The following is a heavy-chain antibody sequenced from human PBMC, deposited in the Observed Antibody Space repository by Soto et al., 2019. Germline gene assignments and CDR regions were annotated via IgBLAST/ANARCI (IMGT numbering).Heavy chain of an antibody. CDR1: GYPFSTYW. V-gene: IGHV5-51*01. D-gene: IGHD2-21*01. Sequence: GESLKISCKGSGYPFSTYWIAWVRQMPGKGLEWMGIIYPGDYDTKYSPSFQGQVTISADRSTSTAYLQWSSLKTSDSAMYFCARGGDKSTYFNYWGQGVLVTVSS. CDR2: IYPGDYDT. CDR3: ARGGDKSTYFNY. J-gene: IGHJ4*02.